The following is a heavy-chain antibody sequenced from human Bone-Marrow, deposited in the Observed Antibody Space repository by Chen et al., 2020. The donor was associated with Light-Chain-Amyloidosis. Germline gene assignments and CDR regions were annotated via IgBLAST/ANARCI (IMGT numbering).Heavy chain of an antibody. CDR3: ARVVTVLPYTWLDP. CDR1: SYTFNNYL. CDR2: ISPDNGET. D-gene: IGHD2-21*02. Sequence: QVQLVQSGAELRKSGASVKVSCKASSYTFNNYLIVWLRQAPGQGLEWMGWISPDNGETTYAQKFQGRLTMTTDTSTSTAFLDLRSLKSDDTAVYYCARVVTVLPYTWLDPWGQGTLVTVSS. V-gene: IGHV1-18*01. J-gene: IGHJ5*02.